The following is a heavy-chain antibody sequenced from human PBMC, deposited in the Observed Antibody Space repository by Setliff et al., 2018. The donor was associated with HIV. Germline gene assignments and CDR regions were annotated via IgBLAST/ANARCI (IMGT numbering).Heavy chain of an antibody. CDR1: GFTLSNAW. D-gene: IGHD6-13*01. CDR2: IKSKTDGGTT. Sequence: GESLRLSCAASGFTLSNAWMSWVRQAPGRGLEWVGRIKSKTDGGTTNYAAPVKGRFIISRDDSKNTLYLQMNSLKTEDTAVYYCTTVSAAGYMDVWGKGTTVTVSS. J-gene: IGHJ6*03. V-gene: IGHV3-15*01. CDR3: TTVSAAGYMDV.